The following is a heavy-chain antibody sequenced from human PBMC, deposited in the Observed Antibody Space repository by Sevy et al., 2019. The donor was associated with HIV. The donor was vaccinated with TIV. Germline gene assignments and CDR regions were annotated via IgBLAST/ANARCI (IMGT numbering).Heavy chain of an antibody. CDR3: ARVKGYDFWSSYQPLNYYYYGMDV. J-gene: IGHJ6*02. V-gene: IGHV3-30-3*01. D-gene: IGHD3-3*01. Sequence: GGSLRLSFAASGFTFSSYAMHWVRQAPGKGLEWVAVISYDGSNKYYADSVKGRFTISRDNSKNTLYLQMNSLRAEDTAVYYCARVKGYDFWSSYQPLNYYYYGMDVWGQGTTVTVSS. CDR1: GFTFSSYA. CDR2: ISYDGSNK.